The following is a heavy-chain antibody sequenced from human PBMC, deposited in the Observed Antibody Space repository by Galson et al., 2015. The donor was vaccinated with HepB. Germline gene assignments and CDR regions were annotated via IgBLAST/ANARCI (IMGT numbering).Heavy chain of an antibody. J-gene: IGHJ4*02. Sequence: SLRLSCAASGFTFSSYAMHWVRQAPGKGLEYVSAISSNGGSTYYADSVKGRFTISRDNSKNTLYLQVSSLRAEDTAVYYCVKRPGSYDFDYWGQGTLVTVSS. CDR1: GFTFSSYA. CDR3: VKRPGSYDFDY. V-gene: IGHV3-64D*06. CDR2: ISSNGGST. D-gene: IGHD1-26*01.